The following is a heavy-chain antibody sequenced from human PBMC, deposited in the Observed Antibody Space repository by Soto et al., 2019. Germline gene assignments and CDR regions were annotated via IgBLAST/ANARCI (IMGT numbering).Heavy chain of an antibody. CDR1: GGTFSSYT. J-gene: IGHJ2*01. CDR3: ARSPYEYIWGSYRFDWYFDL. V-gene: IGHV1-69*02. Sequence: QVQLVQSGAEVKKPGSSVKVSCKASGGTFSSYTISWVRQAPGQGLEWMGRIIPILGIANYAQKFQGRVTITADKSTSKAYMELSSLRSEDTAVYYCARSPYEYIWGSYRFDWYFDLWGRGTLVTVSS. D-gene: IGHD3-16*02. CDR2: IIPILGIA.